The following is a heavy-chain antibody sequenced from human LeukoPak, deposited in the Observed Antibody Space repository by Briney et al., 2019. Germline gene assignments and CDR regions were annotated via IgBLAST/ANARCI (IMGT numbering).Heavy chain of an antibody. Sequence: GGSLRLSCAGSGDSFISHTMIWVRQAPGKGLERISYIGYSGSPIYYADSVKGRFGISRDDAKTSLYLHMNSLRAEDTAFYYCAREYDSRARFDSWGQGILVTVSS. CDR3: AREYDSRARFDS. V-gene: IGHV3-48*01. D-gene: IGHD4-11*01. J-gene: IGHJ4*02. CDR2: IGYSGSPI. CDR1: GDSFISHT.